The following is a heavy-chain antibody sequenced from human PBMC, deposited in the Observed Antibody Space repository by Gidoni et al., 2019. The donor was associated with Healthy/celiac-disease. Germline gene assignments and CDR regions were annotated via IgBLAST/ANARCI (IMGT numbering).Heavy chain of an antibody. CDR2: IKQDGSEK. Sequence: EVQLVESGGGLVQPGGSLRLSCAASGFTFSSYWMSWVRQAPGKGLEWVANIKQDGSEKYYVDSVKGRFTISRDNAKNSLYLQMNSLRAEDTAVYYCARGRMIAARTYYFDYWGQGTLVTVSS. J-gene: IGHJ4*02. V-gene: IGHV3-7*01. CDR1: GFTFSSYW. D-gene: IGHD6-6*01. CDR3: ARGRMIAARTYYFDY.